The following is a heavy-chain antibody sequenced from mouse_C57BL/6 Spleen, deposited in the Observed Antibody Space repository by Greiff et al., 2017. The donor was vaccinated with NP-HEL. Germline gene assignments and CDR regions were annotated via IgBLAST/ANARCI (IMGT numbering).Heavy chain of an antibody. Sequence: VQLQQSGAELVKPGASVKISCKASGYAFSSYWMNWVKQRPGKGLEWIGQIYPGDGDTNYNGKFKGKATLTADKSSSTAYMQLSSLTSEDSAVYFWARSYDYDPWFAYWGQGTLVTVSA. CDR3: ARSYDYDPWFAY. CDR2: IYPGDGDT. J-gene: IGHJ3*01. V-gene: IGHV1-80*01. D-gene: IGHD2-4*01. CDR1: GYAFSSYW.